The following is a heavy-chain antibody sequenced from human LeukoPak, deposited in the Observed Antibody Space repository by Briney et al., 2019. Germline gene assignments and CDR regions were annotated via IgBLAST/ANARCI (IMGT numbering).Heavy chain of an antibody. D-gene: IGHD3-16*02. CDR2: IGPSGGSI. V-gene: IGHV3-21*04. Sequence: PGGSLRLSCATYRFTFSSYSMNWVRQAPGKGLEWVSSIGPSGGSIFYADSVKGRFSISRDNAKNSLYLQMNSLRADDTAVYYCARLAGSRYPWGLDLWGRGTLVTV. CDR3: ARLAGSRYPWGLDL. CDR1: RFTFSSYS. J-gene: IGHJ2*01.